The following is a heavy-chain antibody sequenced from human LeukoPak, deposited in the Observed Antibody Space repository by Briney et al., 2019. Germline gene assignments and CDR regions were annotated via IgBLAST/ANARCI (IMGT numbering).Heavy chain of an antibody. CDR3: AKDLSRAVAADWFDP. CDR2: ISDSGGST. Sequence: SGGSLRLSCAASGFTFSNYDMSWVRQVPGKGLEWVSSISDSGGSTYYADSVKGRFTISRDNSKNTLYLQMTNLRAADTAVYYCAKDLSRAVAADWFDPWDQGSLVTVSS. CDR1: GFTFSNYD. D-gene: IGHD6-19*01. V-gene: IGHV3-23*01. J-gene: IGHJ5*02.